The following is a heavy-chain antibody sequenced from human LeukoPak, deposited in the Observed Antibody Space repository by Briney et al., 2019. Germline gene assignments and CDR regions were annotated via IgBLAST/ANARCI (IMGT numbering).Heavy chain of an antibody. D-gene: IGHD3-10*01. CDR2: IYYSGST. CDR3: ARDAVTRGSGSHFDY. CDR1: GGSISSYY. V-gene: IGHV4-59*01. Sequence: SETLSLTCTVSGGSISSYYWSWIRQPPGKGLEWIGYIYYSGSTKYNPSLKSRVTMSVDTSKNQFSLKLSSVTAADTAVYYCARDAVTRGSGSHFDYWGQGILVTVSS. J-gene: IGHJ4*02.